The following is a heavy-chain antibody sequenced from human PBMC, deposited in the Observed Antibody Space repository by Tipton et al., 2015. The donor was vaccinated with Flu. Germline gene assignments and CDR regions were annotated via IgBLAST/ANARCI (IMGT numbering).Heavy chain of an antibody. D-gene: IGHD5-24*01. V-gene: IGHV4-38-2*02. J-gene: IGHJ4*02. Sequence: TLSLTCTVSGYSISSGFYWGWIRQPPGKGLEWIGNIYHSGSTFYNPSLKSRVTISVDTSKNQFSLKLSSVTAADTAVYYCAGGDGYILDDGAQGTLVTVSS. CDR1: GYSISSGFY. CDR3: AGGDGYILDD. CDR2: IYHSGST.